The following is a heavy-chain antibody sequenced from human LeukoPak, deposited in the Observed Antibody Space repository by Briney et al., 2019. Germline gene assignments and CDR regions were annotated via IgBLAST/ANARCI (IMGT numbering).Heavy chain of an antibody. CDR3: AKDLYGGKRGAPFDY. V-gene: IGHV3-23*01. J-gene: IGHJ4*02. CDR1: GFTFSNYG. CDR2: ISGSGGST. Sequence: GGSLRLSCAASGFTFSNYGMSWVRQAPGKGLEWVSAISGSGGSTYYADSVKGRFTISRDNSKNTLYLQMNSLRAEDTAVYYCAKDLYGGKRGAPFDYWGQGTLVTVSS. D-gene: IGHD4-23*01.